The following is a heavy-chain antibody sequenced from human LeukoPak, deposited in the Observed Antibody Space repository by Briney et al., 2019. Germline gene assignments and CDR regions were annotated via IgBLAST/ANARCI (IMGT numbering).Heavy chain of an antibody. J-gene: IGHJ3*02. D-gene: IGHD3-10*01. CDR1: GFTFDDYA. V-gene: IGHV3-9*01. CDR2: ISWNSGSI. CDR3: AKDIVCGSGSRGYAFDI. Sequence: GGSLRLSCAASGFTFDDYAMHWVRQAPGKGLEWVSGISWNSGSIGYADSVKGRFTISRDNAKNSLYLQMNSLRAEDTALYYCAKDIVCGSGSRGYAFDIWGQGTMVTVSS.